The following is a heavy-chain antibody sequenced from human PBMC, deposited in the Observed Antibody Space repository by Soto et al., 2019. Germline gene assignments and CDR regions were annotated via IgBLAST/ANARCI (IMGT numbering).Heavy chain of an antibody. Sequence: HPGGSLRLSCAASGFTFSSYGMHWVRQAPGKGLEWVANIKQDGGEKYYVDSVKGRFTISRDNAKNSLYLQMNSLRAEDTAVYYCARFYYDSSGYLPSPYYYYYGMDVWGQGTTGTVSS. CDR2: IKQDGGEK. CDR1: GFTFSSYG. J-gene: IGHJ6*02. V-gene: IGHV3-7*04. D-gene: IGHD3-22*01. CDR3: ARFYYDSSGYLPSPYYYYYGMDV.